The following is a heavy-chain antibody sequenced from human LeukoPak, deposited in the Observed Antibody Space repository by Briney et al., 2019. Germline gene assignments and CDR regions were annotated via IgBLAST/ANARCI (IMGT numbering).Heavy chain of an antibody. V-gene: IGHV1-2*02. CDR2: INPNSGGT. CDR3: ARDRLWFGELEFDP. CDR1: GYTFSGYY. J-gene: IGHJ5*02. D-gene: IGHD3-10*01. Sequence: ASVKVSCKASGYTFSGYYMHWVRQAPGQGLEWMGWINPNSGGTKYAQKFQGRVTITADESTSTAYMELSSLRSEDTAVYYCARDRLWFGELEFDPWGQGTLVTVSS.